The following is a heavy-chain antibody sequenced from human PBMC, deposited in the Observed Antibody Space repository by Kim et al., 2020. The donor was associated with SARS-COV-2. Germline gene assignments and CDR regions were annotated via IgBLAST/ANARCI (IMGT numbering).Heavy chain of an antibody. D-gene: IGHD3-10*01. CDR3: ARLKVTVSGNY. CDR2: INPNSGVT. CDR1: GYTFTGYY. V-gene: IGHV1-2*06. Sequence: ASVKVSCKASGYTFTGYYIHWLRQAPGQGLEWMGHINPNSGVTDIAQNFQGRVTMTRDTSISTAYMGLSRLRSDDTALYYCARLKVTVSGNYWGQGTLVT. J-gene: IGHJ4*02.